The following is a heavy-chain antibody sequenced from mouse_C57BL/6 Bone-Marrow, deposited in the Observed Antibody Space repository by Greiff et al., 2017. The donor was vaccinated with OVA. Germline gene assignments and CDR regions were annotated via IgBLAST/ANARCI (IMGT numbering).Heavy chain of an antibody. CDR3: ARRPYGSSYELDY. D-gene: IGHD1-1*01. Sequence: QVQLKQSGPELVKPGASVKISCKASGYAFSSSWMNWVKQRPGKGLEWIGRIYPGDGETNYNGKFKGKATLTADKSSSTAYMQLSSLTSEDSAVYFCARRPYGSSYELDYWGQGTTLTVSS. CDR2: IYPGDGET. J-gene: IGHJ2*01. CDR1: GYAFSSSW. V-gene: IGHV1-82*01.